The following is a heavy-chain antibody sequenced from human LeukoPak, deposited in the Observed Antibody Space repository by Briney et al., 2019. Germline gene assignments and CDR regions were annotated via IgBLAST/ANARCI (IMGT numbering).Heavy chain of an antibody. V-gene: IGHV3-9*01. Sequence: GGSLRLSCAASGFTFDDYSMHWVRQAPGKGLGWVSGISWSSGSIGYADSVKGRFTISRDNAKNSLYLQMNSLRAEDTALYYCAKEGDGYNHFDYWGQGTLVTVSS. CDR1: GFTFDDYS. D-gene: IGHD5-24*01. J-gene: IGHJ4*02. CDR2: ISWSSGSI. CDR3: AKEGDGYNHFDY.